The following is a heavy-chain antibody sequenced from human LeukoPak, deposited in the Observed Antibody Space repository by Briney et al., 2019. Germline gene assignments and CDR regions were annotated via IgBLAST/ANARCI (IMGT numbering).Heavy chain of an antibody. V-gene: IGHV4-34*01. CDR3: ARSSFDYITSSADY. CDR2: INHSGST. CDR1: GGSFSGYY. Sequence: SETLSLTCAVYGGSFSGYYWSWIRQPPGKGLEWIGEINHSGSTNYNLSLKSRVTISVDTSKNQFSLKVISVTAADTAVYYCARSSFDYITSSADYWGQGTLVTVSS. J-gene: IGHJ4*02. D-gene: IGHD3-9*01.